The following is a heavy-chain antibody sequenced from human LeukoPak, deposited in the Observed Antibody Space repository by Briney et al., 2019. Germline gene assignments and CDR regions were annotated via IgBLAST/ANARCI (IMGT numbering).Heavy chain of an antibody. D-gene: IGHD3-22*01. J-gene: IGHJ4*02. V-gene: IGHV1-2*02. Sequence: GASVKISCKASGYTFTGYFMHWVRQAPGQGLEWMGWINPNPGGTYYAQKFQGRVTMNGDTSINTAYMELRRLRSDDTAVYYCARVKGSRYYDSSGYPDYWGQGTLVTVSS. CDR2: INPNPGGT. CDR1: GYTFTGYF. CDR3: ARVKGSRYYDSSGYPDY.